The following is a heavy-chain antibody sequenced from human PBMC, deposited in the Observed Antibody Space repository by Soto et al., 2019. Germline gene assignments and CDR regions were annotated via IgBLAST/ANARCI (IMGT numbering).Heavy chain of an antibody. D-gene: IGHD5-18*01. V-gene: IGHV3-30-3*01. CDR3: ARDGYPGYSYGYALGY. CDR1: GFTFSSYA. Sequence: VQLVESGGGVVQPGRSLRLSCAASGFTFSSYAMHWVRQAPGKGLEWVAVISYDGSNKYYADSVKGRFTISRDNSKNTLYLQMNSLRAEDTAVYYCARDGYPGYSYGYALGYWGQGTLVTVSS. J-gene: IGHJ4*02. CDR2: ISYDGSNK.